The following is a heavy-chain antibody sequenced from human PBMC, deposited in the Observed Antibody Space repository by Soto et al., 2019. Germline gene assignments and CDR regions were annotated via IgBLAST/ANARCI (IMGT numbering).Heavy chain of an antibody. D-gene: IGHD6-13*01. Sequence: GASVKVSCKASGGTFSSYAISWVRQAPGQGLEWMGGIIPIFGTANYAQKFQGRVTITADESTSTAYMELSSLRSEDTAVYYCARARLKFYGSWEAPNWFDPWGQGTLVTVSS. CDR1: GGTFSSYA. CDR3: ARARLKFYGSWEAPNWFDP. CDR2: IIPIFGTA. J-gene: IGHJ5*02. V-gene: IGHV1-69*13.